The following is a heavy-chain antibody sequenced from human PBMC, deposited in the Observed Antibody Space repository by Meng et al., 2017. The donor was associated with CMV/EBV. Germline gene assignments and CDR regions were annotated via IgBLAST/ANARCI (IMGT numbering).Heavy chain of an antibody. CDR3: ARFYYDSSGPLFDY. Sequence: SGFSFDDYGMSWVRQAPGKGLEWVSCINWNGGSTGYADSVKGRFTISRDNAKNSLYLQMNSLRAEDTALYYRARFYYDSSGPLFDYWGQGTLVTVSS. CDR1: GFSFDDYG. J-gene: IGHJ4*02. CDR2: INWNGGST. V-gene: IGHV3-20*03. D-gene: IGHD3-22*01.